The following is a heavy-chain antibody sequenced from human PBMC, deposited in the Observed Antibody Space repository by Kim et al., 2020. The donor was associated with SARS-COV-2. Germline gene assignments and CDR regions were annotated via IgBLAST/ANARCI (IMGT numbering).Heavy chain of an antibody. Sequence: SETLSLTCAVYGGSFSGYYWSWIRQPPGKGLEWIGEINHSGSTNYNPSLKSRVTISVDTSKNQFSLKLSSVTAADTAVYYCARGRAGYCSGGSCYRAYGMDVWGQGTTVTVSS. V-gene: IGHV4-34*01. CDR1: GGSFSGYY. J-gene: IGHJ6*02. CDR3: ARGRAGYCSGGSCYRAYGMDV. CDR2: INHSGST. D-gene: IGHD2-15*01.